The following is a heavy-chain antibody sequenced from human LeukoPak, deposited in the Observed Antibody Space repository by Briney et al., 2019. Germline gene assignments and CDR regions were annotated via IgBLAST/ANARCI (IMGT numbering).Heavy chain of an antibody. CDR1: GYTFTSYG. CDR2: ISAYNGDT. D-gene: IGHD6-13*01. Sequence: ASVKVSCKASGYTFTSYGISWVRQDPGQGLEWMGWISAYNGDTNYAQKFQGRVTMTTDTSTSTAYMELRSLRSDDTAVYYCARAQGYGSSWPPIDSWGQGTLVSVSS. V-gene: IGHV1-18*01. CDR3: ARAQGYGSSWPPIDS. J-gene: IGHJ4*02.